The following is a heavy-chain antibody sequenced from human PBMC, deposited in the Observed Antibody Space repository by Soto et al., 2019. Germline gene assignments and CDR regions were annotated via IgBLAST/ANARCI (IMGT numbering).Heavy chain of an antibody. CDR2: IRSKAYGGTT. J-gene: IGHJ4*02. V-gene: IGHV3-49*03. Sequence: GGSLRLSCTASGFTFGDYAMSWFRQAPGKGLEWVGFIRSKAYGGTTEYAASVKGRFTISRDDSKSIAYLQMNSLKTEDTAVYYCTRARWYNWIPTFDYWGQGTLVTVSS. D-gene: IGHD1-1*01. CDR3: TRARWYNWIPTFDY. CDR1: GFTFGDYA.